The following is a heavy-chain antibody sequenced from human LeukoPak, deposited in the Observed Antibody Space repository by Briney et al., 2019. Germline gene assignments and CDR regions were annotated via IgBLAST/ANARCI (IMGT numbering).Heavy chain of an antibody. Sequence: ASVKVSCKASGYNFIDNHIHWGRHAPGQGFGWMGWINPNYGGTNYAQKFQGRIMMTRDTSTSTAYMELDSLKSDDTAVYYCARGLFTLVREEINHYYYYMDVWGTGTTVTVSS. J-gene: IGHJ6*03. CDR2: INPNYGGT. D-gene: IGHD3-10*01. CDR1: GYNFIDNH. CDR3: ARGLFTLVREEINHYYYYMDV. V-gene: IGHV1-2*02.